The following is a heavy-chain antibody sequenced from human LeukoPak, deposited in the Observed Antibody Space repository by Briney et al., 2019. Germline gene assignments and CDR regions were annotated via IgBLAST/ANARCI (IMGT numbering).Heavy chain of an antibody. CDR2: INWNGGST. CDR3: ANRPKVSDYYMDV. Sequence: RPGGSLRLSCAASGFTFDDYGMSWVRQAPGKGLEWVSGINWNGGSTGYADSVKGRFTISRDNAKNSLYLQMNSLRAEDTAVYYCANRPKVSDYYMDVWGKGTTVTVSS. CDR1: GFTFDDYG. J-gene: IGHJ6*03. V-gene: IGHV3-20*04.